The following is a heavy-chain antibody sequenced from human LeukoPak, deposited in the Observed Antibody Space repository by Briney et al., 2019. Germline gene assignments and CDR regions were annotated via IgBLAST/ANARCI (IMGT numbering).Heavy chain of an antibody. D-gene: IGHD3-3*01. J-gene: IGHJ5*02. V-gene: IGHV1-8*03. CDR2: MDPNSGNT. CDR3: ARGPFGVVDPFDP. CDR1: GYTLTSYD. Sequence: ASVKVSCKASGYTLTSYDINWVRQATGQGLEWMGWMDPNSGNTGYAQKFQGRVTITRNTSISTAYMELSSLRSEDTAVYYCARGPFGVVDPFDPWGQGTLVTASS.